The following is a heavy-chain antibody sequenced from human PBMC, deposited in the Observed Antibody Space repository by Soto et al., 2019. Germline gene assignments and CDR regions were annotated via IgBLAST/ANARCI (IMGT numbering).Heavy chain of an antibody. CDR2: INHSGSA. V-gene: IGHV4-4*02. CDR3: GRMWSGYNSH. Sequence: SETLSLTCAVSGGSISSSKWWSWVRQPPGKGLEWIGEINHSGSANYNPSLESRVTISVDRSKNQFSLKVNSVTDADTAVYYCGRMWSGYNSHWSQGTLVTVSS. J-gene: IGHJ4*02. CDR1: GGSISSSKW. D-gene: IGHD5-12*01.